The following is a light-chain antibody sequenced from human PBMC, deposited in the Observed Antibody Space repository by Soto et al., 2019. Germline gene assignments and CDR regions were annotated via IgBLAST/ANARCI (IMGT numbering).Light chain of an antibody. CDR2: DTS. CDR3: QQYGTSEII. J-gene: IGKJ5*01. V-gene: IGKV3-20*01. CDR1: QSVGNSF. Sequence: EVVLTQSPGTLSLSPWGRATLSFGASQSVGNSFVAWYQQKPGQPPRLLIYDTSKRATGIPDRFSGSVSGTDFTLSISRVEPEDFAVFYCQQYGTSEIIFGQGTRLEIK.